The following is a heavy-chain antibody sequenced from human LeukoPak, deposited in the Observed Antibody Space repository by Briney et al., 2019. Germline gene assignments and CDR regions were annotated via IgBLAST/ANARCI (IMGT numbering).Heavy chain of an antibody. D-gene: IGHD6-19*01. CDR3: ARDAGSGYFDY. CDR2: ISASSSTI. J-gene: IGHJ4*02. V-gene: IGHV3-48*02. CDR1: GFSFCTYG. Sequence: PGGSLRLSCAASGFSFCTYGMNWVRQAPGKGLEWVSYISASSSTIYYADSVKGRFTISRDNAKNSLYLQVNGLRDEDTAVYYCARDAGSGYFDYWGQGTLVTVSS.